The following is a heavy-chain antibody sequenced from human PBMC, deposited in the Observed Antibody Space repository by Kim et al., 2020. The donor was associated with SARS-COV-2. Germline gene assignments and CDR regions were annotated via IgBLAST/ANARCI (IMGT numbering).Heavy chain of an antibody. J-gene: IGHJ6*02. CDR2: IVVGSGNT. V-gene: IGHV1-58*02. Sequence: SVKVSCKASGFTFTSSAMQWVRQARGQRLEWIGWIVVGSGNTNYAQKFQERVTITRDMSTSTAYMELSSLRSEDTAVYYCAADSLHPVYGDYYYGMDVWGQGTTVTVSS. CDR1: GFTFTSSA. D-gene: IGHD4-17*01. CDR3: AADSLHPVYGDYYYGMDV.